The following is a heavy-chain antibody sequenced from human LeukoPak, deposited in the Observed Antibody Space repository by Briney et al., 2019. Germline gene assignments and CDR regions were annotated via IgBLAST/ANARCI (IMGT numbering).Heavy chain of an antibody. D-gene: IGHD1-26*01. V-gene: IGHV3-21*01. CDR2: ISSSSSYI. J-gene: IGHJ4*02. Sequence: TGGSLRLSCAASGFTFSSYSMNWVRQAPGKGLEWVSSISSSSSYIYYADSVKGRFTISRDNAKNSLYLQMNSLRAEDTAVYYCAREGAGATCFDYWGQGTLVTVSS. CDR1: GFTFSSYS. CDR3: AREGAGATCFDY.